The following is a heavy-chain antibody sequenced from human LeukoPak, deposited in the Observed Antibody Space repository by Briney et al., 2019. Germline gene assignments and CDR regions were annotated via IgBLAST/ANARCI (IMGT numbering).Heavy chain of an antibody. J-gene: IGHJ5*02. CDR3: ARRYLSSSTPLVGWFDP. CDR2: INHSGST. V-gene: IGHV4-34*01. CDR1: GGSFSGYY. D-gene: IGHD6-6*01. Sequence: PDTLSVTCAVYGGSFSGYYWSWIRQPPRKGLEWTAEINHSGSTNYNPSLKSLVTISVDTSKNQCSLKLSSVTAADTAVYYCARRYLSSSTPLVGWFDPWGQGTLVTVSS.